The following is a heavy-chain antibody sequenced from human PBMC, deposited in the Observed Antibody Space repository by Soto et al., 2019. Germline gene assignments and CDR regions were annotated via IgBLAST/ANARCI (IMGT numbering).Heavy chain of an antibody. CDR1: GFTFSSSW. Sequence: GSLILSCAASGFTFSSSWMHWVRQAPGKGLVWVSRINSGASTTNYADSVKGRLTISRDNAKNTLYLHMDSLTADDTAVYYCARGPTGWFGYDYWGQGTLVTVSS. CDR3: ARGPTGWFGYDY. D-gene: IGHD3-10*01. J-gene: IGHJ4*02. CDR2: INSGASTT. V-gene: IGHV3-74*01.